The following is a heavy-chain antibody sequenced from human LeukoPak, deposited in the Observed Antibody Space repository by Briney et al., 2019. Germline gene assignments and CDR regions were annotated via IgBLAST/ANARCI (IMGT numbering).Heavy chain of an antibody. V-gene: IGHV1-2*02. D-gene: IGHD6-19*01. CDR1: GYTFTGYY. CDR2: INPNSGGT. J-gene: IGHJ4*02. CDR3: ARVRSNGWYFDY. Sequence: ASVKVSCKASGYTFTGYYMHWVRQAPGQELEWMGWINPNSGGTNYAQKFQGRVTMTRDTSISTAYMELSRLRSDDTAVYYCARVRSNGWYFDYWGQGTLVTVSS.